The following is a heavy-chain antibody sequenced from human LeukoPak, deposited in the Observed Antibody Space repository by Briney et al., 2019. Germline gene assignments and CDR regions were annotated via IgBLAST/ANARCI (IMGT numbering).Heavy chain of an antibody. D-gene: IGHD3-10*01. CDR2: ISSSSSYI. V-gene: IGHV3-21*01. CDR3: ARDLDYGSGDPSVYYYYYGMDV. CDR1: GFTFSSYA. J-gene: IGHJ6*02. Sequence: GGSLRLSCAASGFTFSSYAMSWVRQAPGKGLEWVSSISSSSSYIYYADSVKGRFTISRDNAKNSLYLQMNSLRAEDTAVYYCARDLDYGSGDPSVYYYYYGMDVWGQGTTVTVSS.